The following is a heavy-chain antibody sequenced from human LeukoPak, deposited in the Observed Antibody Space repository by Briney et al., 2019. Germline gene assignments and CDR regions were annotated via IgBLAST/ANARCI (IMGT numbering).Heavy chain of an antibody. CDR2: ISAYNGNT. V-gene: IGHV1-18*01. Sequence: ASVNVSCKASGYTFTSYGISWVRQAPGQGLEWMGWISAYNGNTNYAQNLQGRVTMTTDTSTSTAYMELRSLRSDDTAMCYCARDRQSCSSSSCLVDSWGQGTLVTVSS. CDR1: GYTFTSYG. J-gene: IGHJ4*02. D-gene: IGHD2-2*01. CDR3: ARDRQSCSSSSCLVDS.